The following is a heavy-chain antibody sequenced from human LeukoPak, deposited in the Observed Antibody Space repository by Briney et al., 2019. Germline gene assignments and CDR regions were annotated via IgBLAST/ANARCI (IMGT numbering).Heavy chain of an antibody. CDR3: ARTSYRNDAFDI. J-gene: IGHJ3*02. CDR1: GYSFTSYW. CDR2: IYPGDSDT. D-gene: IGHD4-11*01. Sequence: GESLQISCQGSGYSFTSYWIGWVRQLPGKGLEWMGIIYPGDSDTRYSPSFQGQVTISADKSISTAYLQWSSLKASDTAMYYCARTSYRNDAFDIWGQGTMVTVSS. V-gene: IGHV5-51*01.